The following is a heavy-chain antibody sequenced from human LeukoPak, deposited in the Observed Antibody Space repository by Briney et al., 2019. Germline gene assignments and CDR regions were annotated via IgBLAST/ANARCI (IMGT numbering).Heavy chain of an antibody. V-gene: IGHV3-30*18. CDR2: ISYDGSNK. J-gene: IGHJ4*02. CDR3: AKDDAWLRFGE. D-gene: IGHD3-10*01. CDR1: GFTFSSYA. Sequence: GGSLRLSCAASGFTFSSYAMHWVRQAPGKGLEWVAVISYDGSNKYYADSVKDRFTISRDNSKNTLYLEVISLTAEDTAVYYCAKDDAWLRFGEWSQGTLVTVSS.